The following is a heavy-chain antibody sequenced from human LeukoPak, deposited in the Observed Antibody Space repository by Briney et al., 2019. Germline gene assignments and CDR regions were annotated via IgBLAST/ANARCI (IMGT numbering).Heavy chain of an antibody. V-gene: IGHV3-13*01. CDR2: IGTAGDT. CDR1: GFTFSGYD. Sequence: PGGSLRLSCVASGFTFSGYDMHWVRQSAGGGLEWVSAIGTAGDTYYPGSVKGRFTISRDNAKNSLYLQMHTLRVGDMAVYYCATAGRGATSGSYDNWGQGTLVTVSS. D-gene: IGHD3-10*01. J-gene: IGHJ4*02. CDR3: ATAGRGATSGSYDN.